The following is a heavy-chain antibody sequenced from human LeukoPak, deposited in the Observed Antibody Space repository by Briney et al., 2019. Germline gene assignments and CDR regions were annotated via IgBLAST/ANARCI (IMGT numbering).Heavy chain of an antibody. CDR3: ARASGLAYNWNDGIDY. D-gene: IGHD1-1*01. V-gene: IGHV1-3*01. Sequence: XWVRQAPGXXXEXMGWXNAGNGNTKYSQKFQGRVTITRDTSASTAYMELSSLRSEDTAVYYCARASGLAYNWNDGIDYWGQGTLVTVSS. J-gene: IGHJ4*02. CDR2: XNAGNGNT.